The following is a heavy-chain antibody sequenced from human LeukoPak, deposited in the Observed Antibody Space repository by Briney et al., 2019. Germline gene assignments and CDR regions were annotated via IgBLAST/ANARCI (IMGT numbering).Heavy chain of an antibody. CDR2: ISYDGSNK. CDR3: AKDRFRSGGYFDY. CDR1: GYTFSSYG. Sequence: GGSLRLSCAASGYTFSSYGMHWVRQAPGKGLEWVAVISYDGSNKYYADSVKGRFTISRDNSKNTLYLQMNSLRAEDTAVYYCAKDRFRSGGYFDYWGQGTLVTVSS. J-gene: IGHJ4*02. D-gene: IGHD3-10*01. V-gene: IGHV3-30*18.